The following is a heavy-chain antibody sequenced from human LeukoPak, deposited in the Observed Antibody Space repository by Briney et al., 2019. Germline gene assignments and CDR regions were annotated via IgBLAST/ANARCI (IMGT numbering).Heavy chain of an antibody. CDR1: GGTFSSYA. D-gene: IGHD6-13*01. CDR3: ARDSVEGSSWYGYYYYYYMDV. Sequence: SVKVSCKASGGTFSSYAISWVRQAPGQGLEWMGGIIPIFGTANYAQKFQGRVTITTDESTSTAYMEQSSLRSEDTAVYYCARDSVEGSSWYGYYYYYYMDVWGKGTTVTVSS. J-gene: IGHJ6*03. V-gene: IGHV1-69*05. CDR2: IIPIFGTA.